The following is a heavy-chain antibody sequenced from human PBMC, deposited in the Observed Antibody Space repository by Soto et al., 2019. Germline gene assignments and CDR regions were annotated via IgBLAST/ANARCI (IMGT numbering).Heavy chain of an antibody. CDR3: ARSLLDEYSSSWRSAYYGMDV. CDR2: INPESGGT. J-gene: IGHJ6*02. Sequence: GASVKVSCKVSGYTLTELSMHWVRQAPGKGLEWIGCINPESGGTIYAQKFQGRVTMTRDTSTSTVYMELSALSSDDTAVYFCARSLLDEYSSSWRSAYYGMDVWGQGTTVTVSS. D-gene: IGHD2-2*01. CDR1: GYTLTELS. V-gene: IGHV1-24*01.